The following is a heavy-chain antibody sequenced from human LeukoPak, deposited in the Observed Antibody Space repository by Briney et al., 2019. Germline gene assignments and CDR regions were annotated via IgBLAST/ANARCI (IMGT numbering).Heavy chain of an antibody. CDR1: GFTFSSYS. Sequence: GSLRLSCAASGFTFSSYSMNWVRQAPGKGLEWVSYISSSSSTIYYADSVKGRFTISRDNAKNSLYLQMNSLRAEDTAVYYCARAATYDSIWGSYRYGDWFDPWGQGTLVTVSS. V-gene: IGHV3-48*01. CDR2: ISSSSSTI. CDR3: ARAATYDSIWGSYRYGDWFDP. D-gene: IGHD3-16*02. J-gene: IGHJ5*02.